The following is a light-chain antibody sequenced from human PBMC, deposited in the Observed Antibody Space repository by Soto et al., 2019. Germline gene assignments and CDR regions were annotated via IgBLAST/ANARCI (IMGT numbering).Light chain of an antibody. CDR1: QSITTY. V-gene: IGKV1-39*01. J-gene: IGKJ1*01. CDR3: QQAYGAPPT. CDR2: AAS. Sequence: DIQMTQSPSSLSASVGDRVTITCRASQSITTYLNWYQQTLGEAPKLLIYAASRLQIGVPSRFSGSGSGTDFTLTISSLQPEDFATYYCQQAYGAPPTFGQGPKVDIK.